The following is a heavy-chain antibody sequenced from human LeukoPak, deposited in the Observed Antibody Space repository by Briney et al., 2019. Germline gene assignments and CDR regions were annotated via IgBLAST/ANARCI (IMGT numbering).Heavy chain of an antibody. CDR1: GYSFSNYW. J-gene: IGHJ4*02. D-gene: IGHD5-12*01. V-gene: IGHV5-51*01. CDR2: IYPGDSDA. CDR3: ARRDRDIVATRGFDY. Sequence: GESLKISCKGSGYSFSNYWIGWVRQMPGKGLEWMGIIYPGDSDARYSPSFQGQVTISADKSISTAYLQWSSLKASDTAIYYCARRDRDIVATRGFDYWGQGTLVTVSP.